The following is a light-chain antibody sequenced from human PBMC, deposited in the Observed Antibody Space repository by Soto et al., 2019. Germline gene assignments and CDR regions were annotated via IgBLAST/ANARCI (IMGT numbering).Light chain of an antibody. V-gene: IGKV3-15*01. J-gene: IGKJ1*01. Sequence: EIVLTQSPATLSVSPGERATLSCWASQSISSNLAWYQQKPGQAPRLLIYGASTRATDIPARFSGSGSGTGFTLTISSLQSEDSAVYYCQQYNNWPPWTFGQGTKVEI. CDR3: QQYNNWPPWT. CDR2: GAS. CDR1: QSISSN.